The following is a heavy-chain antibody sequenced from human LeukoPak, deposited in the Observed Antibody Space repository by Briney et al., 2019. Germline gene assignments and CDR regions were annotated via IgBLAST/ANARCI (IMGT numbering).Heavy chain of an antibody. V-gene: IGHV3-20*04. D-gene: IGHD1-26*01. J-gene: IGHJ3*02. Sequence: GGSLRLSCAASGFTLSSHWMHWVRQVPGKGLEWVSGINWNGASTGYADSVKGRFTISRDNAKNSLYLQMNSLRAEDTALYYCARGGYSGSYYSAFDIWGQGTMVTVSS. CDR2: INWNGAST. CDR1: GFTLSSHW. CDR3: ARGGYSGSYYSAFDI.